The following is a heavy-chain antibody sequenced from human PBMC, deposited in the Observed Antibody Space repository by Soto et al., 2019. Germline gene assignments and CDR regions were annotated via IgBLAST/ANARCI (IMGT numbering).Heavy chain of an antibody. J-gene: IGHJ3*02. Sequence: QVQLQESGPGLVKPSQTLSLTCTVSGDSFSSGGSYWSWIRQHPGKGLEWIGYISYSGSSYYNPSLKSRVIISVDASKNQFSLKLSSVTAADTAVYYCARVGIIGPMDAFDIWGQGTMVTVSS. V-gene: IGHV4-31*03. CDR3: ARVGIIGPMDAFDI. D-gene: IGHD1-20*01. CDR1: GDSFSSGGSY. CDR2: ISYSGSS.